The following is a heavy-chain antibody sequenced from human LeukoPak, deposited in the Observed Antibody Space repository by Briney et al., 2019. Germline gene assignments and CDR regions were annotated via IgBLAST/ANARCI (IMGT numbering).Heavy chain of an antibody. V-gene: IGHV1-3*01. CDR1: GYTFTSYA. Sequence: ASVKVSCKASGYTFTSYAMHWVRQAPGQRLEWMGWINAGNGNTKYSQKFQGRVIITRDTSASTAYMELSSLRSEDTAVYYCARSITIFGVVKYWGQGTLVTVSS. CDR2: INAGNGNT. J-gene: IGHJ4*02. CDR3: ARSITIFGVVKY. D-gene: IGHD3-3*01.